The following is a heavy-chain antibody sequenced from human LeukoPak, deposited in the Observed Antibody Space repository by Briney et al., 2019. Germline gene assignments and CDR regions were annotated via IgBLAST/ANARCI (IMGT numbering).Heavy chain of an antibody. CDR2: INHSGST. CDR1: GGSFSGYY. V-gene: IGHV4-34*01. CDR3: ARGSIPSNPIIAARPVEKGHGMDV. Sequence: SETLSLTCAVYGGSFSGYYWSWIRQPPGKGLEWIGEINHSGSTNYNPSLKSRVTISVDTSKNQFSLKLSSVTAADTAVYYCARGSIPSNPIIAARPVEKGHGMDVWGQGTTVTVSS. J-gene: IGHJ6*02. D-gene: IGHD6-6*01.